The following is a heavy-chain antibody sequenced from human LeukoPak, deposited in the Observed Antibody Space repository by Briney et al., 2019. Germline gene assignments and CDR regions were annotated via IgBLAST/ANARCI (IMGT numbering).Heavy chain of an antibody. CDR3: ARDRGTYYYDSSGHSDY. J-gene: IGHJ4*02. D-gene: IGHD3-22*01. CDR1: GFTFSSYS. CDR2: ISSSSSYI. Sequence: GGSLRLSCAASGFTFSSYSMNWVRQAPGKGLEWVSSISSSSSYIYYADSVKGRFTISRDNAKNSLYLQMNSLRAEDTAVYYCARDRGTYYYDSSGHSDYWGQGTLVTVSS. V-gene: IGHV3-21*01.